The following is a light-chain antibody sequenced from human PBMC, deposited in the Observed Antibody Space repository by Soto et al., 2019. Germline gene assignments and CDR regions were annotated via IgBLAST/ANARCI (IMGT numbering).Light chain of an antibody. V-gene: IGLV7-46*01. CDR3: LLSYSGARVRV. Sequence: QAVVTQEPTLTVSTGGTVTLTCGSSTGAVTSGHYPYWFQQKPGQAPRTLIYDTSNKHSWTPARFSGSLLGGKAALTLSGAQPEDEAEYYCLLSYSGARVRVFGTGTKVTVL. CDR2: DTS. J-gene: IGLJ1*01. CDR1: TGAVTSGHY.